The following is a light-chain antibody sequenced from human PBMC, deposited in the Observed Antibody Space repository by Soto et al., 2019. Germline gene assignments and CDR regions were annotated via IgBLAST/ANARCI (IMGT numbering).Light chain of an antibody. J-gene: IGKJ1*01. CDR2: AAS. V-gene: IGKV1-27*01. Sequence: SGSLGDRVTITCRASQDISDYLAWYQQKPGNPPNLLISAASTLQSGVPSRFRGSGAGTDFTLTITSLQPEDVATYYCQKYNKAPWTFGQGTKVEIK. CDR3: QKYNKAPWT. CDR1: QDISDY.